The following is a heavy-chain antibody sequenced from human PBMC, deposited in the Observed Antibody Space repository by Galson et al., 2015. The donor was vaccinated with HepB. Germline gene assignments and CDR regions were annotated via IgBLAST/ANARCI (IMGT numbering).Heavy chain of an antibody. J-gene: IGHJ6*02. CDR3: AKGNHCYYYYGMDV. V-gene: IGHV3-23*01. CDR1: GFTFSNYA. D-gene: IGHD1-14*01. CDR2: LSGSGDNT. Sequence: SLRLSCAASGFTFSNYAMNWVRQAPGKGLEWVSGLSGSGDNTFYADTVKDRFTISRDNSKNTLYLQMNSLRAEDTAVYYCAKGNHCYYYYGMDVWGQGTTVTVSS.